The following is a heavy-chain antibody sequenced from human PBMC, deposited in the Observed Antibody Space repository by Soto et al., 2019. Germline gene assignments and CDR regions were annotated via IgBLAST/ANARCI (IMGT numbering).Heavy chain of an antibody. Sequence: QVQLQQWGAGLLKPSETLSLTCAVSGASINTYYWTWIRQPQGKGLEWIGEINDSGSAKYNASLKSRVTISVDTSKNQFTLRLSSVTATDTAVYSCAGLHGFYWYMDVWGKGTTVSVSS. CDR2: INDSGSA. J-gene: IGHJ6*03. V-gene: IGHV4-34*01. CDR1: GASINTYY. CDR3: AGLHGFYWYMDV. D-gene: IGHD5-12*01.